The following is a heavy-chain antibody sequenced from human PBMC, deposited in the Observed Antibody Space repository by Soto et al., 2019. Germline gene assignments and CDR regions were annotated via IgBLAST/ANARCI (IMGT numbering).Heavy chain of an antibody. CDR3: AREDIVVVPATETYYYYYYMDV. CDR2: ISSSSSYI. Sequence: GGSLRLSCAASGFTFSSYSMNWVRQAPGKGLEWVSSISSSSSYIYYADSVKGRFTISRDNAKNSLYLQMNSLRAEDTAVYYCAREDIVVVPATETYYYYYYMDVWGKGTTVTVSS. D-gene: IGHD2-2*01. V-gene: IGHV3-21*01. J-gene: IGHJ6*03. CDR1: GFTFSSYS.